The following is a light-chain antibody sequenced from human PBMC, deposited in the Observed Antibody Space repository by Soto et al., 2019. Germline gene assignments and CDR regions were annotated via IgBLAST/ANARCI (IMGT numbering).Light chain of an antibody. Sequence: VLTQSPATLSVFPGERATLSCRASQSVATNLAWYQQRPGQAPRLLIYGASKRAIGLPDRFSGSGSGTDFTLTIDRLEPEDFAVYYCQQSLNPETFGQGTKVDIK. V-gene: IGKV3-15*01. CDR2: GAS. CDR1: QSVATN. J-gene: IGKJ1*01. CDR3: QQSLNPET.